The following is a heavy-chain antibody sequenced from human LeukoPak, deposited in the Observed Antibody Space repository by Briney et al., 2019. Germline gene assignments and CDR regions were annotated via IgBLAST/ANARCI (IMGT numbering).Heavy chain of an antibody. D-gene: IGHD2-2*01. CDR3: AAQYQLLSNWFDP. CDR1: GGSISSGDYY. CDR2: IYYSGST. V-gene: IGHV4-30-4*01. J-gene: IGHJ5*02. Sequence: SETLPLTCTVSGGSISSGDYYWSWIRQPPGKGLEWIGYIYYSGSTYYNPSLKSRVTISVDTSKNQFSLKLSSVTAADTAVYYCAAQYQLLSNWFDPWGQGTLVTVSS.